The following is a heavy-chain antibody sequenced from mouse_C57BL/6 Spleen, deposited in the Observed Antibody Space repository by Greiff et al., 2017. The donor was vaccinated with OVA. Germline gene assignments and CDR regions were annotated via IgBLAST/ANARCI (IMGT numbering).Heavy chain of an antibody. J-gene: IGHJ4*01. D-gene: IGHD2-4*01. V-gene: IGHV7-1*01. CDR2: SRNKANDYTT. CDR3: ARASYDYDYAMDY. CDR1: GFTFSDFY. Sequence: EVQVVESGGGLVQSGRSLRLSCATSGFTFSDFYMEWVRQAPGKGLEWIAASRNKANDYTTEYSASVKGRFIVSRDTSQSILYLQMNALRAEDTAIYYCARASYDYDYAMDYWGQGTSVTVSS.